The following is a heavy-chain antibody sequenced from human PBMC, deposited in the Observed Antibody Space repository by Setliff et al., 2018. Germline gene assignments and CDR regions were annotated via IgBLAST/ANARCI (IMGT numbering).Heavy chain of an antibody. CDR3: ASPRRDDLDSPFDAFDI. Sequence: SETLSLTCTVSGDSWSWIRQPAGKGLEWIGRIYISGSTNFNPSLRSRVTISVDTSKNQFSLILRSVTAADTAVYYCASPRRDDLDSPFDAFDIWGQGTMVTVSS. J-gene: IGHJ3*02. CDR1: GDS. V-gene: IGHV4-4*07. D-gene: IGHD3-3*01. CDR2: IYISGST.